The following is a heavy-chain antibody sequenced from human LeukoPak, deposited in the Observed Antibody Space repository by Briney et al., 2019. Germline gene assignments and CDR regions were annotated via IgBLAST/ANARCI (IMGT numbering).Heavy chain of an antibody. CDR1: GGSISSYY. CDR3: ARDGVSGFDY. Sequence: SETLSLTCTVSGGSISSYYWSWIRQPPGKGLEWIGYIYYSGSTNYNPSLKSRVTISVDTSKNQFSLKLSSVTAADTAVYYCARDGVSGFDYWGQGTLLTVSS. D-gene: IGHD3-16*01. V-gene: IGHV4-59*01. CDR2: IYYSGST. J-gene: IGHJ4*02.